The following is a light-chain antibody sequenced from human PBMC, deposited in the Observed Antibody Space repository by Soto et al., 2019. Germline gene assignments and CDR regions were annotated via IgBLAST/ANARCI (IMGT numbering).Light chain of an antibody. Sequence: QSALTQPASVSGSPGQSITISCTGTSSDVGGYNYVSWYQQHPGKAPKLMIYDVSNRPSGVSNRFSGSKSGNTASLTISGLQAEDEADYYGSSYTSSSTLDVVFGGGTKLNVL. CDR1: SSDVGGYNY. CDR3: SSYTSSSTLDVV. J-gene: IGLJ2*01. V-gene: IGLV2-14*01. CDR2: DVS.